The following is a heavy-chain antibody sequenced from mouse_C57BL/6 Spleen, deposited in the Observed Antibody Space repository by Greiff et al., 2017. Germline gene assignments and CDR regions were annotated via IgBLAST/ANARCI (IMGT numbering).Heavy chain of an antibody. V-gene: IGHV4-1*01. CDR1: GIAFSRYW. Sequence: EVQLQQSGGGLVQPGGSLKLSCAASGIAFSRYWMSWVRRAPGKGLEWIGEINPDSSTINYAPSLKDKFIISRDNAKNTLYLQMSKVRSEDTALYYCARPAYYDWYFDVWGTGTTVTVSS. J-gene: IGHJ1*03. CDR2: INPDSSTI. CDR3: ARPAYYDWYFDV. D-gene: IGHD2-4*01.